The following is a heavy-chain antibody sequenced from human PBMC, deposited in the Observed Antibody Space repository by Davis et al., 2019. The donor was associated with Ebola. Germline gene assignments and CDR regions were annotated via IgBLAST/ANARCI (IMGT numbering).Heavy chain of an antibody. J-gene: IGHJ4*02. D-gene: IGHD4-17*01. CDR1: GFTFSSYA. V-gene: IGHV3-23*01. Sequence: PGGSLRLSCAASGFTFSSYAMSWVRQAPGKGLEWVSAISGSGGSTYYADSVKGRFTISRDNAKNTLYLQMNSLRAEDTAVYYCAGNFYGDYVPDDYWGQGTLVTVSS. CDR3: AGNFYGDYVPDDY. CDR2: ISGSGGST.